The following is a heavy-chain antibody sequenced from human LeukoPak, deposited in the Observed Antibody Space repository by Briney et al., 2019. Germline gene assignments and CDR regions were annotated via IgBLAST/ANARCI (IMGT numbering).Heavy chain of an antibody. Sequence: PSETLSLTCNVSGGSIISYYWSWIRQPPPKGLEWIGGIYYSGSTNYNPSLKSRVTISVDTPKNQLSLKLSSATAADTAVYYCARVQRYYDSSGYYPTFVDYWGQGTLVTVSS. J-gene: IGHJ4*02. CDR2: IYYSGST. V-gene: IGHV4-59*01. CDR1: GGSIISYY. D-gene: IGHD3-22*01. CDR3: ARVQRYYDSSGYYPTFVDY.